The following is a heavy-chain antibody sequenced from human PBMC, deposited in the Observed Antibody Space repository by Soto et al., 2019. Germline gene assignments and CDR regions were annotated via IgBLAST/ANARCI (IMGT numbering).Heavy chain of an antibody. CDR1: CGSIISGGYY. CDR3: ARVRVAVASYFDY. J-gene: IGHJ4*02. CDR2: IYYSGST. V-gene: IGHV4-31*03. Sequence: SETLSLTCTFSCGSIISGGYYWSWIRQHPGKGLEWIGYIYYSGSTYYNPSLKSRVTISVDTSKNQFSLKLSSVTAADTAVYYCARVRVAVASYFDYWGQGTLVTVSS. D-gene: IGHD6-19*01.